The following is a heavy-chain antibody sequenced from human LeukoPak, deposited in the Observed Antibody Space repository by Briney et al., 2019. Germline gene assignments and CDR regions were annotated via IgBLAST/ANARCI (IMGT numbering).Heavy chain of an antibody. CDR2: ISYDGSNK. V-gene: IGHV3-30*04. J-gene: IGHJ4*02. CDR3: ARGAHRWATTNGNFDY. CDR1: GFTFRSYA. D-gene: IGHD1-1*01. Sequence: GGSLRLFCAASGFTFRSYAMHWVRQAPGKGLEWVAVISYDGSNKYYVDSVKGRFTISRDNSKNTLYLQMNSLRAEDTAVYYCARGAHRWATTNGNFDYWGQGTLVTVSS.